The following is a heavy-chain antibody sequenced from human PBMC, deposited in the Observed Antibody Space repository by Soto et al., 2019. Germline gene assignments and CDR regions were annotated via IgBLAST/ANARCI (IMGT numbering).Heavy chain of an antibody. CDR2: LYDLDGT. J-gene: IGHJ3*02. D-gene: IGHD1-1*01. CDR1: GFTVSGKKY. CDR3: ATWHLQEHAYDI. V-gene: IGHV3-53*01. Sequence: GSLRLSCAAFGFTVSGKKYVAWVRQAPGKGLEWVSALYDLDGTYYADSVKGRFTTSSDSSRTTVYLQMNSLRPDDTAVYSCATWHLQEHAYDIWGQGTMVTVSS.